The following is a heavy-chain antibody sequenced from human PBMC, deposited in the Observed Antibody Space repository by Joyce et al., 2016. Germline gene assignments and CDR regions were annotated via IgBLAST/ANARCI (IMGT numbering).Heavy chain of an antibody. J-gene: IGHJ6*02. V-gene: IGHV4-38-2*01. CDR1: GFSVSTGYY. D-gene: IGHD3/OR15-3a*01. CDR3: ARLAYYDLSTIYPPVGAFYGMDV. Sequence: QVRLQESGPGLVKPSETLSLTCDVSGFSVSTGYYWGWIRQPPGKGLGWIGIGFHTGGGSANPALKSRGTVSVDTSKNQFSLTLTSVTAADTATYYCARLAYYDLSTIYPPVGAFYGMDVWGQGTTVTVSS. CDR2: GFHTGGG.